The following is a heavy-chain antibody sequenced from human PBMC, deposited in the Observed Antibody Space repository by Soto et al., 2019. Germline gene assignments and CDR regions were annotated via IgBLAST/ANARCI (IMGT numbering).Heavy chain of an antibody. CDR2: IYYSGST. D-gene: IGHD3-22*01. V-gene: IGHV4-39*01. J-gene: IGHJ4*02. CDR1: GGSISSSSYY. CDR3: ARQAYYDSSGYYYPQGNYFDY. Sequence: SETLSLTCTVPGGSISSSSYYWGWIRQPPGKGLEWIGSIYYSGSTYYNPSLKSRVTISVDTSKNQFSLKLSSVTAADTAVYYCARQAYYDSSGYYYPQGNYFDYWGQGTLVTV.